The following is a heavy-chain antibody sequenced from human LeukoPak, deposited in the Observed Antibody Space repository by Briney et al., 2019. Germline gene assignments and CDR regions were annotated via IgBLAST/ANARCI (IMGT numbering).Heavy chain of an antibody. CDR1: GVSISSYY. D-gene: IGHD4-17*01. V-gene: IGHV4-59*01. CDR3: ARSATVTTNPFDY. CDR2: IYYSGNT. J-gene: IGHJ4*02. Sequence: SETLSLTCTVSGVSISSYYWSWIRQPPGKGLEWIGYIYYSGNTNYNPSLKSRVTISVDTSKNQFSLKLSSVTAADTAVYYCARSATVTTNPFDYWGQGTLVTVSS.